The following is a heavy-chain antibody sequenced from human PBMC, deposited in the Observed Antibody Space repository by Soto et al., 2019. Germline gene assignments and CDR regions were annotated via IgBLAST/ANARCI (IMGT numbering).Heavy chain of an antibody. CDR1: GYRFTSYY. Sequence: ASAKVSCKASGYRFTSYYLLWVRQAPGQGLEWMGWINPSRRTTKTAQQFQGRLAMARDTSINTAYMELSRLKSGESAIDYCARVSSCSATDAADLWGQETMVTVSS. V-gene: IGHV1-2*02. J-gene: IGHJ5*02. CDR3: ARVSSCSATDAADL. D-gene: IGHD2-15*01. CDR2: INPSRRTT.